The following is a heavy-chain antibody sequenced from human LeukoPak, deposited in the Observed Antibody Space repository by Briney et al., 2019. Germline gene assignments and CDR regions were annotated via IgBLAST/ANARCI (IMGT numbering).Heavy chain of an antibody. V-gene: IGHV4-31*03. J-gene: IGHJ5*02. CDR1: GGSISSGGYY. Sequence: SETLSLTCTVSGGSISSGGYYWRWVRQHPGKGLEWIGYIYYSGSTYYNPSLKSRVTISVDTSKNQFSLKLSSVTAADTAVYYCARVTTKYGDYPRNWFDPWGQGTLVTVSS. D-gene: IGHD4-17*01. CDR2: IYYSGST. CDR3: ARVTTKYGDYPRNWFDP.